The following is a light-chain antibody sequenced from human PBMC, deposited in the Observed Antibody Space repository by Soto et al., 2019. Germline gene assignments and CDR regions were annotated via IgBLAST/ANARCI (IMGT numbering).Light chain of an antibody. Sequence: DIQMTQSPSSLSASVGDRVTITCRASQSISSYLNWYQQKPGKAPKLLIYAASSLQSGVPSRFSGSGSGTDFTLTIHYLQSEDFATYYCQQYYNYPLTFGGGTKVDIK. V-gene: IGKV1-39*01. CDR1: QSISSY. CDR2: AAS. CDR3: QQYYNYPLT. J-gene: IGKJ4*01.